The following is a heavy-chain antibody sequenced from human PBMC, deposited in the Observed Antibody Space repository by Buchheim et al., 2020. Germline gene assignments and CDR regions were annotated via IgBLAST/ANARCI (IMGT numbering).Heavy chain of an antibody. CDR2: INHSGST. V-gene: IGHV4-34*01. CDR3: ARGALANFGVVTNTWYYYGMDV. D-gene: IGHD3-3*01. Sequence: QVQLQQWGAGLLKPSETLSLTCAVYGGSFSGYYWSWIRQPPGKGLEWIGEINHSGSTNYNPSLKSRVTISVDTSKNQFSLKLSSVTAADTAVYYCARGALANFGVVTNTWYYYGMDVRGQGTT. CDR1: GGSFSGYY. J-gene: IGHJ6*02.